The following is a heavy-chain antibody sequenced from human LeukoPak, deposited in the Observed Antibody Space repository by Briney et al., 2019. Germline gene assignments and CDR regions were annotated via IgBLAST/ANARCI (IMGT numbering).Heavy chain of an antibody. V-gene: IGHV1-2*02. J-gene: IGHJ4*02. CDR3: ARGRYCSSTSCSDFHY. D-gene: IGHD2-2*01. Sequence: ASVTVSFKASGYAFTDYYMHWVRQAPGQGLEWMGWINPNSGDTNYPQKFQGRVTMTRDTSISTAYMELSSMGSDDTAVYYCARGRYCSSTSCSDFHYWGQGTLVTVSS. CDR2: INPNSGDT. CDR1: GYAFTDYY.